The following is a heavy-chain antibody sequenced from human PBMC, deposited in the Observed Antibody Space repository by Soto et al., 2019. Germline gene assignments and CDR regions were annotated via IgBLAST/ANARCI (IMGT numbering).Heavy chain of an antibody. D-gene: IGHD3-22*01. CDR3: ARHLLLYYYDSSGYYLRDAFDI. Sequence: TSETLSLTCTVPGGSISSYYWSWIRQPPGKGLEWIGYIYYSGSTNYNPSLKSRVTISVDTSKNQFSLKLSSVTAADTAVYYCARHLLLYYYDSSGYYLRDAFDIWGQGTMVT. CDR1: GGSISSYY. J-gene: IGHJ3*02. V-gene: IGHV4-59*08. CDR2: IYYSGST.